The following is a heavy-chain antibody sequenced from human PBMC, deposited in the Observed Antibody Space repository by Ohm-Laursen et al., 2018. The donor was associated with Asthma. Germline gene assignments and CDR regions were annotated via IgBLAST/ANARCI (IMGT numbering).Heavy chain of an antibody. CDR2: IHHSGST. CDR3: ARVFGDGVVVITTPRFDY. Sequence: SETLSLTCTVSGGSIGSDDYYWSWVRQPPGKGLEWIGEIHHSGSTKYKPSLKSRVTISLDKSKNQFSLKLSSVTAADTAVYYCARVFGDGVVVITTPRFDYWGQGTLVTVSS. J-gene: IGHJ4*02. CDR1: GGSIGSDDYY. D-gene: IGHD2-2*01. V-gene: IGHV4-4*02.